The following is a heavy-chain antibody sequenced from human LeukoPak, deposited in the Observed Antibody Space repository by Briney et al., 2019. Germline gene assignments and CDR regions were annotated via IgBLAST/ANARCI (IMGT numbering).Heavy chain of an antibody. V-gene: IGHV1-2*02. CDR1: GYTFTGYY. CDR3: ARDGGGYQLLCPDY. D-gene: IGHD2-2*01. J-gene: IGHJ4*02. Sequence: ASVKVSCKASGYTFTGYYMHWVRQAPGQGLEWMGWINPNSGGTNYAQKFQGRVTMTRDTSISTAYMELSSLRSEDTAVYYCARDGGGYQLLCPDYWGQGTLVTVSS. CDR2: INPNSGGT.